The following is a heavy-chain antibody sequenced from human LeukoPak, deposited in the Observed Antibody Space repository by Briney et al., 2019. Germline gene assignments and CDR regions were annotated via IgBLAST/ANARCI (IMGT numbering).Heavy chain of an antibody. V-gene: IGHV3-21*01. D-gene: IGHD2-2*01. CDR2: ISSSSSYI. Sequence: GGSLRLSCAASGFTFSSYSMNWVRQAPGKGLEWVSSISSSSSYIYYADSVKGRFTISRDNAKNSLYLQMNSLRAEDTAVYYCARDGRWDCSSTSCYAYYFYGMDVWGQGTTVTVSS. CDR1: GFTFSSYS. CDR3: ARDGRWDCSSTSCYAYYFYGMDV. J-gene: IGHJ6*02.